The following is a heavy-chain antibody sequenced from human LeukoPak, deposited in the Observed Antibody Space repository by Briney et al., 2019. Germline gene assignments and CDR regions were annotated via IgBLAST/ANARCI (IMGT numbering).Heavy chain of an antibody. CDR1: EYTFTNYN. V-gene: IGHV1-8*01. J-gene: IGHJ4*02. D-gene: IGHD6-19*01. CDR2: MNPNSGNT. CDR3: ARRVADHFDY. Sequence: ASVKVSCKASEYTFTNYNIHWVRQASGHGLEWMGGMNPNSGNTDSTQKFQGKLSMTRDTSVSTAYMELTSLRSDDMAVYYCARRVADHFDYWGQGTLVTVSS.